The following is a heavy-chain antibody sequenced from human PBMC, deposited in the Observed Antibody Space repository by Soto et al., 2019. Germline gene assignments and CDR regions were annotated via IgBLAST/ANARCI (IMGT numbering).Heavy chain of an antibody. CDR1: GFTFRDYA. D-gene: IGHD6-6*01. J-gene: IGHJ6*02. CDR2: ISSDATNK. Sequence: QVQLVESGGGVVQPGRSLRLSCAASGFTFRDYAMHWVRQAPGKGLEWVTLISSDATNKYLADSVMGRFTISRDNSKNTLYLQMNSVRAEDTGLYYCARQGMAARKYYSTDLDVWGQGTTVIV. CDR3: ARQGMAARKYYSTDLDV. V-gene: IGHV3-30-3*01.